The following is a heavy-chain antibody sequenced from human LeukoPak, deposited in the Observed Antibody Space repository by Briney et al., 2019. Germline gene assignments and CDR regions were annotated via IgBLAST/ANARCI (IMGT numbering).Heavy chain of an antibody. V-gene: IGHV3-23*01. CDR2: ISGSGGST. Sequence: GGSLRLSCAASGFTFSSYAMSWVRQAPGKGLEWVSAISGSGGSTYYADSVKGRFTISRDNSKNTLYLQMNSLRAEDSAVYYCAKGNYYDSSGYYPFDYWGQGTLVTVSS. J-gene: IGHJ4*02. CDR3: AKGNYYDSSGYYPFDY. D-gene: IGHD3-22*01. CDR1: GFTFSSYA.